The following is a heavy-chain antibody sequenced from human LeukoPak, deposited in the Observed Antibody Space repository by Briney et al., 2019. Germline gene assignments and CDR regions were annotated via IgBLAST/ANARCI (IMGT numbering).Heavy chain of an antibody. V-gene: IGHV3-23*01. CDR2: ISGSGGST. D-gene: IGHD2-2*01. J-gene: IGHJ5*02. CDR1: GFTFSSYA. Sequence: GGSLRLSCAASGFTFSSYAMSWVRQAPGKGLEWVSAISGSGGSTYYADSVKGRFTISRDSSKNTLYLQMNSLRAEDTAVYYCAKAKGPAAWGNWFDPWGQGTLVTVSS. CDR3: AKAKGPAAWGNWFDP.